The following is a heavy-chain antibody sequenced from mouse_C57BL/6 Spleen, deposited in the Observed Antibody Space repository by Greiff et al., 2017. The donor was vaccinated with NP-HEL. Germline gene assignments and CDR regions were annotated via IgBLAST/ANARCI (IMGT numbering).Heavy chain of an antibody. D-gene: IGHD1-1*01. CDR3: ARRTYYGSSNYAMDY. CDR1: GFNIKNTY. J-gene: IGHJ4*01. V-gene: IGHV14-3*01. CDR2: IDPANGNT. Sequence: EVQLQESVAELVRPGASVKLSCTASGFNIKNTYMHWVKQRPEQGLEWIGRIDPANGNTKYAPKFQGKATITADTSSNTAYLQLSSLTSEDTAIYYCARRTYYGSSNYAMDYWGQGTSVTVSS.